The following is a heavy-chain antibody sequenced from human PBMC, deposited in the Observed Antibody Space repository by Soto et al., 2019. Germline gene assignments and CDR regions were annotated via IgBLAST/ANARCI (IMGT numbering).Heavy chain of an antibody. J-gene: IGHJ6*01. CDR1: GFSLSTSGVG. Sequence: QITLKESGPTLVKPTQTLTLTCTFSGFSLSTSGVGVGWIRQPPGKALEWLALSYWDDDKRYSPSLKSRLTITKATSKNQVVLTMTNMGPVYTATYYCARDYGDFYGEDYGMDVWGQGTTVTVSS. V-gene: IGHV2-5*02. CDR2: SYWDDDK. D-gene: IGHD4-17*01. CDR3: ARDYGDFYGEDYGMDV.